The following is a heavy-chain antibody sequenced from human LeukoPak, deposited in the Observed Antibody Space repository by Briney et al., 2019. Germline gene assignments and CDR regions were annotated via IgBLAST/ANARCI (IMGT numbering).Heavy chain of an antibody. J-gene: IGHJ4*02. V-gene: IGHV3-21*01. CDR2: ISSSSSYI. CDR3: ARERGYSYGYSDY. Sequence: PEGSLRLSCAASGFTFSSYSMNWVRQAPGKGLEWVSSISSSSSYIYYADSVKGRFTISRDNAKNSLYLQMNSLRAEDTAVYYCARERGYSYGYSDYWGQGTLVTVSS. CDR1: GFTFSSYS. D-gene: IGHD5-18*01.